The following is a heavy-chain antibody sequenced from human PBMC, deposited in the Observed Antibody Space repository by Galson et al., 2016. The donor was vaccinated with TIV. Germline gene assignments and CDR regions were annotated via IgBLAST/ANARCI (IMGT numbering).Heavy chain of an antibody. CDR2: IYPGDSDT. Sequence: QSGAEVKKPGESLKISCQGPGYRFTNYWIGWVRQMPGKGLEWMGIIYPGDSDTRYSPSFEGQVTFSADKSTSTAYLQWSSLKASATAIYYCARHGGGGNNFGLSFDYWGQGILVTVSS. D-gene: IGHD5-18*01. V-gene: IGHV5-51*01. CDR3: ARHGGGGNNFGLSFDY. CDR1: GYRFTNYW. J-gene: IGHJ4*02.